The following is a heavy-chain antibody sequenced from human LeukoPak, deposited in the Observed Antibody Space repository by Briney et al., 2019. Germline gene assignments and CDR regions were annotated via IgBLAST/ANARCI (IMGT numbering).Heavy chain of an antibody. CDR3: ARAGDYSKAFDI. J-gene: IGHJ3*02. D-gene: IGHD2-21*01. V-gene: IGHV4-34*01. CDR2: INHSGST. CDR1: GGSLSGYC. Sequence: SETLSLTCAVYGGSLSGYCWSWIRQPPGKGLEWIGEINHSGSTNYNPSLKSRVTISVDTSKNQFSLKLSSVTAADTAVYYCARAGDYSKAFDIWGQGTMVTVSS.